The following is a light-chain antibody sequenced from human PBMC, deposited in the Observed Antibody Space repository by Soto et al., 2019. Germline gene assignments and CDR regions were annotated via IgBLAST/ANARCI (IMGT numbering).Light chain of an antibody. CDR3: QQRSNWLALT. J-gene: IGKJ4*01. V-gene: IGKV3-11*01. CDR1: QSVSSY. CDR2: DAS. Sequence: EIVLTQSPATLSLSPGDRATLSCRASQSVSSYLAWYQQKPGQAPRLLIYDASNRATGIPARLSGSGSGTDFTLTISSLEPEDFAVYYCQQRSNWLALTFGGGTKVEIK.